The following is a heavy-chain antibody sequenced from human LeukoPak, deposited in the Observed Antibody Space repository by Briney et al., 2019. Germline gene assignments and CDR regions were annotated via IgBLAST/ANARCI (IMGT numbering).Heavy chain of an antibody. J-gene: IGHJ4*02. CDR1: GFTFVDYA. V-gene: IGHV3-49*03. Sequence: GGSLRLSCTASGFTFVDYAMSWFRQAPGKGLEWVGFIRMKASGATTEYAASVKGRFTMSRDHSKNIAFLQMNSLKTEDTAVYYCTREAGDRVDYWGQGPLVIVSS. D-gene: IGHD2-21*02. CDR2: IRMKASGATT. CDR3: TREAGDRVDY.